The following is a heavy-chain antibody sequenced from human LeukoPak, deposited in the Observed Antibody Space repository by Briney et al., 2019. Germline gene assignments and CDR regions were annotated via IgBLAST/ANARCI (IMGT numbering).Heavy chain of an antibody. CDR2: IYYSGST. Sequence: SETLSLTCTVSGGSISSSSYYWGWIRQPPGKGLEWIGSIYYSGSTYYNPSLKSRVTISVDTSKIQFSLKLSSVTAADTAVYYCARDYRNYYETDYYYGMDVWGQGTTVTVSS. J-gene: IGHJ6*02. CDR3: ARDYRNYYETDYYYGMDV. D-gene: IGHD3-22*01. V-gene: IGHV4-39*07. CDR1: GGSISSSSYY.